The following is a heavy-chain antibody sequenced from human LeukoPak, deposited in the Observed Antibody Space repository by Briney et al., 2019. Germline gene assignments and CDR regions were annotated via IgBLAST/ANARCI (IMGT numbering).Heavy chain of an antibody. CDR3: AKDHGSGSYSDY. V-gene: IGHV3-23*01. D-gene: IGHD1-26*01. CDR2: ISSSGGST. J-gene: IGHJ4*02. CDR1: GFTFSSYA. Sequence: GGSLRLSCAASGFTFSSYAMSWVRQAPGKGLEWVSTISSSGGSTYYADSVKGRFTISRDNSKNSLYMQMNSLRAEDTAVYYCAKDHGSGSYSDYWGQGTLVTVSS.